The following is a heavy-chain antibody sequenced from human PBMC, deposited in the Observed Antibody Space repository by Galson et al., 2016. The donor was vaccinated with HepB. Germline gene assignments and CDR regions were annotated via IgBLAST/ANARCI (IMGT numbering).Heavy chain of an antibody. CDR1: EFTFDDYA. J-gene: IGHJ1*01. V-gene: IGHV3-9*01. CDR2: ISWNSGSS. Sequence: SLRLSRAASEFTFDDYAMHWVRQAPGKGLEWVSGISWNSGSSGYADSVKGRFTVSRDNAKTSLYLQMNSLRAEDTAFYFCAKDYSSGWFGAGGLEHWGQGTLVTVSS. D-gene: IGHD6-19*01. CDR3: AKDYSSGWFGAGGLEH.